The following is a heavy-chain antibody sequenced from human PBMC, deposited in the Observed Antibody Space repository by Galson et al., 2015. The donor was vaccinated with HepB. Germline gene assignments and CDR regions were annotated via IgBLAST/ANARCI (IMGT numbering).Heavy chain of an antibody. CDR3: ARYDYVWGSYRYYDY. J-gene: IGHJ4*02. CDR1: GYTFTSYG. Sequence: SVKVSCKASGYTFTSYGISWVRQAPGQGLEWMGWISAYNGNTNYAQKLQGRVTMTTDTSTSTAYMELRSLRSDDTAVYYCARYDYVWGSYRYYDYWGQGTLVTVSS. V-gene: IGHV1-18*04. D-gene: IGHD3-16*02. CDR2: ISAYNGNT.